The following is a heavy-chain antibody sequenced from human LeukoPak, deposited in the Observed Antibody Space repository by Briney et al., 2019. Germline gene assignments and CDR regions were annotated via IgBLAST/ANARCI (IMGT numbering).Heavy chain of an antibody. CDR3: TTTLQSRCCSGGDCSPQYLQH. CDR1: GVTFYYAS. V-gene: IGHV3-15*01. D-gene: IGHD2-21*02. CDR2: IKSKSDGGTT. Sequence: GGSLRLSCAASGVTFYYASMSWVRQAPGKGLEWVGRIKSKSDGGTTDYAAPVKGRFTISRDGSKNTLYLQMNSLNTEDTAFYYCTTTLQSRCCSGGDCSPQYLQHWGQGTLVTVSS. J-gene: IGHJ1*01.